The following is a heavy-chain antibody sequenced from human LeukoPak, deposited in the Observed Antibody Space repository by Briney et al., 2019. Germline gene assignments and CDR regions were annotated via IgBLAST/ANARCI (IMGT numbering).Heavy chain of an antibody. D-gene: IGHD3-10*01. CDR2: IIPNSGGT. V-gene: IGHV1-2*06. CDR1: GYTFTGYY. J-gene: IGHJ4*02. Sequence: GASVKVSCKASGYTFTGYYMHCVRQAPGQGLEWMGRIIPNSGGTNYAQKFQGRVAMTRDTSISTAYMELSRLRSDDTAVYYCARGGPGGSGSYYNIDYWGQGTLVTVSS. CDR3: ARGGPGGSGSYYNIDY.